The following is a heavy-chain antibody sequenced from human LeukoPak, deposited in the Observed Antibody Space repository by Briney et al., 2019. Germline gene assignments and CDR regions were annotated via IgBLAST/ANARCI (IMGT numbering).Heavy chain of an antibody. V-gene: IGHV3-43*01. CDR3: AKDYAYYDSSGYYYSGWVDY. CDR2: ISWDGGST. CDR1: GFTFSNYW. J-gene: IGHJ4*02. Sequence: GGSLRLSCAASGFTFSNYWMHWVRQAPGKGLEWVSLISWDGGSTYYADSVKGRFTISRDNSKNSLYLQMNSLRAEDTAVYYCAKDYAYYDSSGYYYSGWVDYWGQGTLVTVSS. D-gene: IGHD3-22*01.